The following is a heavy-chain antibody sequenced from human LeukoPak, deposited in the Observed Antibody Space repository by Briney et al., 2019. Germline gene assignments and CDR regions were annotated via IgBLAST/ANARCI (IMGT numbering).Heavy chain of an antibody. CDR3: ASHMAVTGTRGFDY. CDR1: RGSISSHNW. Sequence: SSETLSLTCAVSRGSISSHNWWSWVRQPPGEGLEWIGEIYLGGNTNYNPSLKSRVTMSVDHSKNQFSLNLSSVTAADTAVYYCASHMAVTGTRGFDYWGQGTLVTVSS. V-gene: IGHV4-4*02. CDR2: IYLGGNT. D-gene: IGHD1/OR15-1a*01. J-gene: IGHJ4*02.